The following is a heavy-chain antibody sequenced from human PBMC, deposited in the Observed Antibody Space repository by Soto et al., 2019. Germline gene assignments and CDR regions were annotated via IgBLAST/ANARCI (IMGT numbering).Heavy chain of an antibody. CDR2: ISYDGSNK. Sequence: GGSLRLSCAASGFTFSSYGMHWVRQAPGKGLEWVAVISYDGSNKYYADSVKGRFTISRDNSKNTLYLQMNSLRAEDTAVYYCAKDRGLRFLEWSRGRRDYGMDVCGQGTTVTVSS. J-gene: IGHJ6*02. CDR1: GFTFSSYG. CDR3: AKDRGLRFLEWSRGRRDYGMDV. V-gene: IGHV3-30*18. D-gene: IGHD3-3*01.